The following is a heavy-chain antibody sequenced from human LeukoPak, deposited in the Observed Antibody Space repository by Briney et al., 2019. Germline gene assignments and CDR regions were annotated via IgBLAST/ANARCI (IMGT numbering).Heavy chain of an antibody. Sequence: GGPLRLSCAASGFTFSSYAMSWVRQAQGKGLEWVATIVSDGYKAYYADSVKGRFAISRDNSQNTVHLQMNSLRAEDTATYYCAKEIVFLFGDPWGQGALVTVSS. CDR3: AKEIVFLFGDP. V-gene: IGHV3-23*01. J-gene: IGHJ5*02. D-gene: IGHD2/OR15-2a*01. CDR1: GFTFSSYA. CDR2: IVSDGYKA.